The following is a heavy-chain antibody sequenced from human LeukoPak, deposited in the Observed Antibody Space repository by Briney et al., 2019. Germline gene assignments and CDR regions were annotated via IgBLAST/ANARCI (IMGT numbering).Heavy chain of an antibody. CDR3: AASVVTATFDY. V-gene: IGHV1-69*04. J-gene: IGHJ4*02. CDR2: IIPILGIA. Sequence: ASVKVSCKASGGTFSSYAISWVRQAPGQGLEWMGRIIPILGIANYAQKFQERVTITRDMSTSTAYMELSSLRSEDTAVYYCAASVVTATFDYWGQGTLVTVSS. CDR1: GGTFSSYA. D-gene: IGHD2-21*02.